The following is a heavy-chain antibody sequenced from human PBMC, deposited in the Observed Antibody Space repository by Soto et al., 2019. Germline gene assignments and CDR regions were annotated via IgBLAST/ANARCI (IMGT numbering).Heavy chain of an antibody. CDR2: IYPGDSDT. D-gene: IGHD2-21*01. J-gene: IGHJ6*02. V-gene: IGHV5-51*01. CDR1: GYSFTSYW. CDR3: ARSTYCGGDCYYYGMDV. Sequence: GESLKISCTGSGYSFTSYWIGWVRPMPGKGLEWMGIIYPGDSDTRYSPSFQGQVTISADKSISTAYLQWSSLKASDTAMYYCARSTYCGGDCYYYGMDVWGQGTTVTVSS.